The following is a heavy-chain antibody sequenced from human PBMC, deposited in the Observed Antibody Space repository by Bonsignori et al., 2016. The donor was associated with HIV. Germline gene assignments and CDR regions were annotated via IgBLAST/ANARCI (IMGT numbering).Heavy chain of an antibody. CDR3: AREDYYDSSGYQGAFDS. CDR2: IYTSGST. Sequence: SETLSLTCSVSGGSLSSGSYYWSWIRQPAGKGLEWIGRIYTSGSTNYNPSLKSRGTISIDTSKNQFSLKLTSVTAADTAVYYCAREDYYDSSGYQGAFDSWGQGTMVTVSS. V-gene: IGHV4-61*02. J-gene: IGHJ3*02. CDR1: GGSLSSGSYY. D-gene: IGHD3-22*01.